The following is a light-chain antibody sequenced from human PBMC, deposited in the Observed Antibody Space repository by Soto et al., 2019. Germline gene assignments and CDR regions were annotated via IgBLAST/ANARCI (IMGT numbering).Light chain of an antibody. Sequence: QSVLTQPASVSGSPGQSITISCTGTSSDVGAYNYVSWYQHHPGKAPKLIIYDVSDRPSGVSNRFSASKSGSTASLTISGLQAEDEADYYCSSYTSSNTEVFGTGNKVTVL. J-gene: IGLJ1*01. CDR3: SSYTSSNTEV. CDR1: SSDVGAYNY. V-gene: IGLV2-14*03. CDR2: DVS.